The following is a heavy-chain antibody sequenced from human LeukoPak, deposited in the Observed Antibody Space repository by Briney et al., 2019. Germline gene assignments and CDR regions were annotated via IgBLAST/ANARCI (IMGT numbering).Heavy chain of an antibody. J-gene: IGHJ6*02. CDR1: GFTFSSYW. V-gene: IGHV3-30-3*01. CDR2: ISYDGSNK. CDR3: ARSGRGDYYYGMDV. D-gene: IGHD1-14*01. Sequence: GGSLRLSCAASGFTFSSYWMSWVRQAPGKGLEWVAVISYDGSNKYYADSVKGRFTISRDNSKNTLYLQMNSLRAEDTAVYYCARSGRGDYYYGMDVWGQGTTVTVSS.